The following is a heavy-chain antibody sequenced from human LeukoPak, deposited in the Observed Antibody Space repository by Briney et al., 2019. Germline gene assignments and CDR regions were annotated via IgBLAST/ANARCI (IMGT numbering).Heavy chain of an antibody. CDR2: INPNSGAT. J-gene: IGHJ4*02. V-gene: IGHV1-2*06. CDR1: GYTLSDYY. D-gene: IGHD5-12*01. CDR3: ARDGRQRYSGYEWDY. Sequence: ADSVKVSCKASGYTLSDYYIHWVRQAPGQGLEWMGRINPNSGATDHAQKFQDRFTMTRDTSVNTVYMEISSLRSDDTAVYYCARDGRQRYSGYEWDYWGQGTLVTVSS.